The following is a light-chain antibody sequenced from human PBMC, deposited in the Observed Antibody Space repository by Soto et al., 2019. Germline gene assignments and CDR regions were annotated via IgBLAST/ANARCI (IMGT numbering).Light chain of an antibody. Sequence: DIQMTQSPSSLSASVGDRVTITCRASQDIGHHVAWFQQKSGKAPKSLIHSTSTLQSGVPPKFSGSNSGTDFTLTISDLQPEDFATYYCQQHDTYPFTFGGGTKVDIK. J-gene: IGKJ4*01. V-gene: IGKV1-16*02. CDR3: QQHDTYPFT. CDR1: QDIGHH. CDR2: STS.